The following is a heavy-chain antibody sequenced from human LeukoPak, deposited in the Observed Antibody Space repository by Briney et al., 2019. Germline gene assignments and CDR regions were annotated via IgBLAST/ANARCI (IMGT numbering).Heavy chain of an antibody. D-gene: IGHD2-21*02. CDR2: INHSGST. CDR1: GGSFSGYY. J-gene: IGHJ3*02. Sequence: SETLSLTCAVYGGSFSGYYWSWIRQPPGEGLEWIGEINHSGSTNYNPSLKRRVTISVDTSKNQFSLSLSSVTAADTAVYYCANDRGDSSAFDIWGQGTMVTVSS. CDR3: ANDRGDSSAFDI. V-gene: IGHV4-34*01.